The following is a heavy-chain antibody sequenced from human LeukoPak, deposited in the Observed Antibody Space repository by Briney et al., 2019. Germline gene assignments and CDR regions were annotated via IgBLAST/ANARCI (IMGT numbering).Heavy chain of an antibody. V-gene: IGHV4-59*01. CDR1: GGSISSYY. CDR2: IYYSGST. D-gene: IGHD3-16*02. J-gene: IGHJ3*02. CDR3: ARGGNIYDYVWGGYRPDAFDI. Sequence: SETLSLTCTVSGGSISSYYWSWIRQPPGKGLEWIGYIYYSGSTNYNPSLKSRVTISVDTSKNQFSLKLSSVTAADTAVYYCARGGNIYDYVWGGYRPDAFDIWGQGTMVTVSS.